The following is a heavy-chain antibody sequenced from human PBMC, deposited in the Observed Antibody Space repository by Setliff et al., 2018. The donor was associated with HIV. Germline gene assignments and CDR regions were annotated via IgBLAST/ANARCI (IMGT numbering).Heavy chain of an antibody. J-gene: IGHJ4*02. CDR3: ARVESRGYYDSSGYYWSY. Sequence: GGSLRLSCAASGFSFSSYAMHWVRQAPGKGLEWVAVISYDGSKKYYADSEKGRLTISRDNSKNTLYLQMNSLRAEDTAVYYCARVESRGYYDSSGYYWSYWGQGTLVTVSS. V-gene: IGHV3-30*04. CDR1: GFSFSSYA. D-gene: IGHD3-22*01. CDR2: ISYDGSKK.